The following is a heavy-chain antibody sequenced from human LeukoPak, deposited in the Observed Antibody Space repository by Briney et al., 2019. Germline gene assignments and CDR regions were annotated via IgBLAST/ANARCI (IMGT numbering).Heavy chain of an antibody. CDR1: GFTFSNAW. CDR2: ISGSGSST. D-gene: IGHD6-13*01. Sequence: GGSLRLSCAASGFTFSNAWMTWVRQAPGKGLEWVSAISGSGSSTYYADSVKGRFTISRDDSKNTLYLQINSLRAEDTAVYYCAKDRYSSTWGYFDYWGQGTPVTVSS. CDR3: AKDRYSSTWGYFDY. J-gene: IGHJ4*02. V-gene: IGHV3-23*01.